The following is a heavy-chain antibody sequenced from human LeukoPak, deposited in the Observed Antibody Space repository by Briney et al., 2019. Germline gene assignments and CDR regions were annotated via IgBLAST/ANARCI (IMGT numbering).Heavy chain of an antibody. J-gene: IGHJ4*02. V-gene: IGHV3-23*01. D-gene: IGHD3-22*01. Sequence: GGSLRLSCAASGFTFSSYAMSWVRQAPGKGLEWVSAISGSGGSTYYADSVKGRFTISRDNSKNTLYLQMNSLRAEDTAVYYCAKGGLYYYDSSGYFDYWGQGTLVTDSS. CDR3: AKGGLYYYDSSGYFDY. CDR1: GFTFSSYA. CDR2: ISGSGGST.